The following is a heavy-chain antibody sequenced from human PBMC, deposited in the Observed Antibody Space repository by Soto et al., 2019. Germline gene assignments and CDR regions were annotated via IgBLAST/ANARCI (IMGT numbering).Heavy chain of an antibody. V-gene: IGHV1-3*01. CDR3: ARQVRSAAPFDN. D-gene: IGHD5-18*01. CDR2: INAGNGNT. J-gene: IGHJ4*02. CDR1: GYTFTSYA. Sequence: ASVKVSCKASGYTFTSYAMHWVRQAPGQRLEWMGWINAGNGNTKYSQKFQGRVTISKDTSRNQVVLTMTNMDPADTATYLCARQVRSAAPFDNWGQGTLVTVSS.